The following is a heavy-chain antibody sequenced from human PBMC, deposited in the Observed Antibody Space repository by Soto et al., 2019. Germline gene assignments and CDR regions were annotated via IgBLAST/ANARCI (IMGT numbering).Heavy chain of an antibody. CDR2: IYYSGST. D-gene: IGHD3-10*01. CDR3: ARVVHGGFSWFDP. J-gene: IGHJ5*02. V-gene: IGHV4-31*03. Sequence: QVQLQESGPGLLKPSQTLSLTCTVSGGSISGGGYNWSWIRPHPGKGLEGIGYIYYSGSTYYNPSLKSRVTISVDTSKNQFSLKLSSVTAADTAVYYCARVVHGGFSWFDPWGQGTLVTVSS. CDR1: GGSISGGGYN.